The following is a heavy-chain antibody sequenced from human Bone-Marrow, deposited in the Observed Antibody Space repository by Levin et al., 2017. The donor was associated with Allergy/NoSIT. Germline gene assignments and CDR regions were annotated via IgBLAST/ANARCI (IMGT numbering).Heavy chain of an antibody. V-gene: IGHV3-66*03. D-gene: IGHD3-22*01. CDR3: ARMKDSSGSRGYFDY. CDR1: GFTVSSNY. J-gene: IGHJ4*02. CDR2: IYSCGST. Sequence: ASVKVSCAASGFTVSSNYMSWVRQAPGKGLEWVSVIYSCGSTYYADSVKGRFTISRDNSKNTLYLQMNSLRAEDTAVYYCARMKDSSGSRGYFDYWGQGTLVTVSS.